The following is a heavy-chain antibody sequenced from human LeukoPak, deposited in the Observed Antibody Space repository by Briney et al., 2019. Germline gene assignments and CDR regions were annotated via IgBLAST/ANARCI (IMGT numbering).Heavy chain of an antibody. CDR1: GFTFTSSA. J-gene: IGHJ4*02. CDR2: IVVGSGNT. V-gene: IGHV1-58*01. D-gene: IGHD4-17*01. Sequence: SVKVSCKASGFTFTSSAVQWVRPARGQRLEWIGWIVVGSGNTNYAQKFQGRVTITRDMSTSTAYMELSSLRSEDTAVYYCAADRADYGDPQYYFDYWGQGTLVTVSS. CDR3: AADRADYGDPQYYFDY.